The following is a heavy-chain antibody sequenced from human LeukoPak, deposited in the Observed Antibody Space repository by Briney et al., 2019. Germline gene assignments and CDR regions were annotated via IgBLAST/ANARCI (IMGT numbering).Heavy chain of an antibody. CDR1: GYTFTSYG. Sequence: ASVKVSCKASGYTFTSYGISWVRQAPGQGLEWMGWISAYNGNTNYAQKLQGGVTMTTDTSTSTAYMELRSLRSDDTAVYYCARGIASSSWYTYYYYGMDVWGQGTTVTVSS. J-gene: IGHJ6*02. V-gene: IGHV1-18*01. CDR3: ARGIASSSWYTYYYYGMDV. D-gene: IGHD6-13*01. CDR2: ISAYNGNT.